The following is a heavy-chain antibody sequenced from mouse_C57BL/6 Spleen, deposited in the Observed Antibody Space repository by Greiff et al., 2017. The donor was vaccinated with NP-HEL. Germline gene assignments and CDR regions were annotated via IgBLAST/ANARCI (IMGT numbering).Heavy chain of an antibody. Sequence: VQLQQPGAELVKPGASVKLSCKASGYTFTSYWMHWVKQRPGRGLEWIGRIDPNSGGTKYNEKFKSKATLTVDKPSSTAYMQLSSLTSEDSAVYYCAREGSYYDYDGNWYWGQGTTLTVSS. D-gene: IGHD2-4*01. CDR1: GYTFTSYW. V-gene: IGHV1-72*01. CDR3: AREGSYYDYDGNWY. CDR2: IDPNSGGT. J-gene: IGHJ2*01.